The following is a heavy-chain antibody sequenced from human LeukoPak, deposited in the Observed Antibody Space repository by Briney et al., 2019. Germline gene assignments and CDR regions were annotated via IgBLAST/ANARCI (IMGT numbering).Heavy chain of an antibody. D-gene: IGHD5-18*01. J-gene: IGHJ4*02. Sequence: GGSLRLSCAPSGFTVSSNYMHWARQAPGKGLEWVSVIYSGGSTYYADSVKGRFTISRDNSKNTLYLQMNSLRGEATGVYYCAKRGYGYGDFDYWGQGTLVTVSS. CDR1: GFTVSSNY. V-gene: IGHV3-53*03. CDR2: IYSGGST. CDR3: AKRGYGYGDFDY.